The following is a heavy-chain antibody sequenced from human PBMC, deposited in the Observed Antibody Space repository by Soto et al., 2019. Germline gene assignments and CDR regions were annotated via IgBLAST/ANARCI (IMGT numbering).Heavy chain of an antibody. J-gene: IGHJ6*02. CDR1: GGSISSISYY. CDR2: IYSSGST. CDR3: ARAPPGPSPRWVL. D-gene: IGHD3-10*01. V-gene: IGHV4-39*07. Sequence: SETLSLTCTVSGGSISSISYYWGWIRHPPGKGLEWIGCIYSSGSTYHNPSLKSRVTISIDTSRNQFSLNLTSVTAADTAVYYCARAPPGPSPRWVLWGQGTTVTVSS.